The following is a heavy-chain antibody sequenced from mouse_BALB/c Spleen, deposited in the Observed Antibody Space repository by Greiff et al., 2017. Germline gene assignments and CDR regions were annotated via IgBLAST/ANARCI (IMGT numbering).Heavy chain of an antibody. V-gene: IGHV14-3*02. CDR1: GFNIKDTY. J-gene: IGHJ2*01. CDR3: ARGTATRNYFDY. D-gene: IGHD1-2*01. CDR2: IDPANGNT. Sequence: EVQLQQSGAELVKPGASVKLSCTASGFNIKDTYMHWVKQRPEQGLEWIGRIDPANGNTKYAPKFPGKATITADTSSNTAYLQLSSLTSEDTAVYYCARGTATRNYFDYWGQGTTLTVSS.